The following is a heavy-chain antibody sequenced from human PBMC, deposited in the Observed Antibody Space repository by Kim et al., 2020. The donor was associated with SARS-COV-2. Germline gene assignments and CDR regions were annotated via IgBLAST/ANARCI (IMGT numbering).Heavy chain of an antibody. Sequence: SETLSLTCAVSGGSISSSNWWSWVRQPPGKGLEWIGEIYHSGSTNYNPSLKSRVTISVDKSKNQFSLKLSSVTAADTAVYYCARDFLVVVAATRIDYYGMDVWGQGTTVTVSS. J-gene: IGHJ6*02. D-gene: IGHD2-15*01. V-gene: IGHV4-4*02. CDR2: IYHSGST. CDR3: ARDFLVVVAATRIDYYGMDV. CDR1: GGSISSSNW.